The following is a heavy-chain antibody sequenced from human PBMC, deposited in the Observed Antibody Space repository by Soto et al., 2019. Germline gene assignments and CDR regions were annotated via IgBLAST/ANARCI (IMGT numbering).Heavy chain of an antibody. J-gene: IGHJ4*02. CDR2: ISPMFGAA. D-gene: IGHD3-10*01. CDR1: GGTFNTYA. Sequence: QVQLVQSGAEMKKPGSSVKVSCQSSGGTFNTYAMNWVRQAPGQGPEWMGDISPMFGAAHYAPKFQGRVTITADDSTGTSYMQLSSLTSEDMALYFCAREVQVHTPAFVYWGQGTLVTVSS. V-gene: IGHV1-69*19. CDR3: AREVQVHTPAFVY.